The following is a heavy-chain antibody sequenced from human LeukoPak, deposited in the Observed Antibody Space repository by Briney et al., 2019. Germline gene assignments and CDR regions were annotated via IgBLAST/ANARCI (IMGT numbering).Heavy chain of an antibody. J-gene: IGHJ4*02. V-gene: IGHV4-39*01. Sequence: PSETLSLTCTVSGGSISSSSYYWGWIRQPPGKGPEWIGTIYYVGDTYYNPSLQSRVTISVDTSKNQFSLKLSSVTAADTAVYYCARSPGSRYAYDDYWGQGTLVTVPS. CDR2: IYYVGDT. CDR1: GGSISSSSYY. D-gene: IGHD6-13*01. CDR3: ARSPGSRYAYDDY.